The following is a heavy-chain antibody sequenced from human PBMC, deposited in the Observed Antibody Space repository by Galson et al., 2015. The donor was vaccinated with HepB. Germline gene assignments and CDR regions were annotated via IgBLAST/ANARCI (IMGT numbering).Heavy chain of an antibody. V-gene: IGHV1-58*01. D-gene: IGHD2-2*01. J-gene: IGHJ3*02. CDR3: AADKKYQLLWPGSRGDAFDI. CDR2: IVVGSGNT. CDR1: GFTFTSSA. Sequence: SVKVSCKASGFTFTSSAVQWVRQARGQRLEWIGWIVVGSGNTNYAQKFQERVTITRDMSTSTAYMELSSLRSEDTAVYYCAADKKYQLLWPGSRGDAFDIWGQGTMVTVSS.